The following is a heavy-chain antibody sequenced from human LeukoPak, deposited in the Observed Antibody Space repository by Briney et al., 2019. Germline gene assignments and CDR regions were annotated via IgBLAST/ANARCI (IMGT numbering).Heavy chain of an antibody. CDR1: GYAFSCYG. D-gene: IGHD1-20*01. Sequence: ASVKVSRKASGYAFSCYGFTWVRQAPGQGLEWMGWINTYNGNTQYAPKLKGRVTTTTDTSTSTAYMELRSLTSDDTAVYYCARRGNWNDFDYWGQGTLVTVSS. J-gene: IGHJ4*02. CDR2: INTYNGNT. V-gene: IGHV1-18*01. CDR3: ARRGNWNDFDY.